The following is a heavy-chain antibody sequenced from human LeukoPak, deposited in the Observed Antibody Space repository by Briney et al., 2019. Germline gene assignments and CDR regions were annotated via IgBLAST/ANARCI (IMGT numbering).Heavy chain of an antibody. CDR3: ARGGSSGWSPFDF. V-gene: IGHV1-3*02. CDR1: GYTFTGYT. Sequence: ASVKVSCKAYGYTFTGYTIHWVRQCPGQSLEWMGWSSAGNGDTEYSQKFQGRVAITRDTSASTAYMELHSLRSEDVAVYYCARGGSSGWSPFDFWGQGTLVTVSS. CDR2: SSAGNGDT. J-gene: IGHJ4*02. D-gene: IGHD6-19*01.